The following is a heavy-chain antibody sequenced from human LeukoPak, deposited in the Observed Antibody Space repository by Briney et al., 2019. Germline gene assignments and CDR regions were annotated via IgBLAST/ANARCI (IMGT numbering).Heavy chain of an antibody. D-gene: IGHD1-26*01. V-gene: IGHV3-9*01. J-gene: IGHJ1*01. Sequence: GGSLRLSCAASGFTFDDYAMHWVRQAPGKGLEWVSGISWNSGSIGYADSVKGRFTISRDNAKNSLYLQMNSLRAEDTALYYCAKDRGARAKYFQHWGQGTLVTVSS. CDR3: AKDRGARAKYFQH. CDR1: GFTFDDYA. CDR2: ISWNSGSI.